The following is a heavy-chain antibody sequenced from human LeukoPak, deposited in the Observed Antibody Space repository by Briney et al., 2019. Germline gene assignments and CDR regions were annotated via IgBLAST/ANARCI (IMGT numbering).Heavy chain of an antibody. V-gene: IGHV4-59*01. J-gene: IGHJ1*01. Sequence: SETLSLTCTVSGGSISSYYWSWIRQPPGKGLEWIGHIYYSGSTNYNPSLKSRVTISVDTSKNQFSLKLSSVTAADTAVYYCARFSSGYYHQYFQHWGQGTLVTVSS. CDR1: GGSISSYY. CDR2: IYYSGST. CDR3: ARFSSGYYHQYFQH. D-gene: IGHD3-22*01.